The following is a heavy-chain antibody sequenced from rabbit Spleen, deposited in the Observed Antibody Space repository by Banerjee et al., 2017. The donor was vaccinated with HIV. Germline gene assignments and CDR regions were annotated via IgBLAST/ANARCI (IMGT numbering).Heavy chain of an antibody. D-gene: IGHD2-1*01. CDR2: IDTGDGDT. CDR3: ARDLIGVIGWNFYL. V-gene: IGHV1S45*01. CDR1: GFSFSGILY. J-gene: IGHJ4*01. Sequence: QEQLVESGGGLVQPEGSLTLTCTASGFSFSGILYMCWVRQAPGKGLEWIACIDTGDGDTYFANWAKGRFTISRTSSTTVTLRMTSLTAADRATYFCARDLIGVIGWNFYLWGQGTLVTVS.